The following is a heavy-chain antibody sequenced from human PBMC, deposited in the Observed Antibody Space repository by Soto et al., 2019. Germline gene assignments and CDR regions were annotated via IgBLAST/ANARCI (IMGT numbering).Heavy chain of an antibody. J-gene: IGHJ4*02. CDR1: GFTFSNYA. V-gene: IGHV3-23*01. CDR2: ITGSGGNT. D-gene: IGHD2-21*02. CDR3: AKEVGTECCFPEDN. Sequence: EVQLLESGGGLVQPGGSLRLSCVASGFTFSNYAMSWVRQAPGKGLEWVSVITGSGGNTYYADSVKGRFAISRENSKGTLYMQRTRLRVEDTAVYFCAKEVGTECCFPEDNWGPGTLVTVSA.